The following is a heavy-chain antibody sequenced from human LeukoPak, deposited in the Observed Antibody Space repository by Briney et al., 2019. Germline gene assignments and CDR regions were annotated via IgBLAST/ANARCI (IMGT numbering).Heavy chain of an antibody. D-gene: IGHD6-25*01. CDR1: GGSFSDYY. V-gene: IGHV4-34*01. J-gene: IGHJ4*02. CDR3: ARRGQAGYLY. Sequence: SETLSLTCAVYGGSFSDYYWSWIRQPPGKGLEWIGEINHSGSTHYNSSLKSRVTISVDTSKNQFSLNLYSMTAAGTAIYYCARRGQAGYLYWGQGTLVTVSS. CDR2: INHSGST.